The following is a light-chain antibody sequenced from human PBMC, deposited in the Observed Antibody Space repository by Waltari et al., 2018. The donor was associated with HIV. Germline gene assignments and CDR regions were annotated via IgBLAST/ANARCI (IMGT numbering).Light chain of an antibody. J-gene: IGLJ2*01. Sequence: QSVLTQPPSASGTPGRGVTISCSGSSSNIGSNTVNWYQQLPGKAPKLLIYSKKQRPSRVPDRLSVSTSGTSSSLAISGLQSEDDADYYCAAWDDGLNGVVLGEGHKLTVL. CDR1: SSNIGSNT. CDR2: SKK. V-gene: IGLV1-44*01. CDR3: AAWDDGLNGVV.